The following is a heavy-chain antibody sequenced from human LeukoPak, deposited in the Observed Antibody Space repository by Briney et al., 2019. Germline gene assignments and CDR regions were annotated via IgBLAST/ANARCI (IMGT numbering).Heavy chain of an antibody. D-gene: IGHD2-2*01. V-gene: IGHV3-23*01. Sequence: PGGSLRLSCVASGYIFNNYAVSWVRQAPGKGLEWVSAISGSGSTYYADSVKGRFTISRDNSKSTGYLQMNSLRAEDTAVYYCVKGGQDCSPTTCYYDWGQGTLVTASS. CDR1: GYIFNNYA. CDR2: ISGSGST. CDR3: VKGGQDCSPTTCYYD. J-gene: IGHJ4*02.